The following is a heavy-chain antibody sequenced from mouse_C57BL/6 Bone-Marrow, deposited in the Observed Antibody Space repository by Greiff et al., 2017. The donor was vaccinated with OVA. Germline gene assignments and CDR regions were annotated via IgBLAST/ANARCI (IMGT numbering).Heavy chain of an antibody. D-gene: IGHD2-5*01. Sequence: VQLKQSGAELVRPGASVKLSCTASGFNIKDDYMHWVKQRPEQGLEWIGWIDPENGDTEYASKFQGKATITADTSSNPAYLQLSSLTSEDTAVYYCTDSNYDFDYWGQGTTLTVSS. CDR3: TDSNYDFDY. CDR1: GFNIKDDY. V-gene: IGHV14-4*01. J-gene: IGHJ2*01. CDR2: IDPENGDT.